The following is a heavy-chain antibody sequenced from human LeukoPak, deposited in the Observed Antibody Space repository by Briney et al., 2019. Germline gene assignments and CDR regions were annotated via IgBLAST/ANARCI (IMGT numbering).Heavy chain of an antibody. D-gene: IGHD3-3*02. J-gene: IGHJ4*02. Sequence: PSETLSLTCTVSGGPISSYYWNWIRRSPGRGLEWIGYFYYGASSNYNPSLTSRVTISADTSKNQFSLKLTSVTPADTAVYYCARAGGAIFGVVIDSHFDYWGQGILVSVSS. CDR2: FYYGASS. V-gene: IGHV4-59*01. CDR1: GGPISSYY. CDR3: ARAGGAIFGVVIDSHFDY.